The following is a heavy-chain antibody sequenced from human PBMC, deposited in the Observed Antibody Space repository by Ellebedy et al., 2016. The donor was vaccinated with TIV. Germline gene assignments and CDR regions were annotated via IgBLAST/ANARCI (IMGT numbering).Heavy chain of an antibody. Sequence: AASVKVSCKASGYTFTSYGISWVRQAPGQGLEWMGWISAYNGNTNYAQKLQGRVTMTTDTSTSTAYMELMSLRSDDTAVYYCAREDRIVVVPAATVSDYWGQGTLVTVSS. CDR2: ISAYNGNT. CDR1: GYTFTSYG. CDR3: AREDRIVVVPAATVSDY. D-gene: IGHD2-2*01. V-gene: IGHV1-18*01. J-gene: IGHJ4*02.